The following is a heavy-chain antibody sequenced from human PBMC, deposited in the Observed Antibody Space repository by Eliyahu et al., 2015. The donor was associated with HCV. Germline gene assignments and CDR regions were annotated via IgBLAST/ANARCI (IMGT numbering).Heavy chain of an antibody. Sequence: EVQLLESGGGLAQPGGSLRLSCAASGFTFSSYALSWVRQAPGRGLEGVSRISGRGESTHYADSVKGRFTISRDNSKNTLYLQMNSLRGEDTAVYYCAKDDYFDYWGQGTLVTVSS. CDR3: AKDDYFDY. CDR2: ISGRGEST. CDR1: GFTFSSYA. V-gene: IGHV3-23*01. J-gene: IGHJ4*02.